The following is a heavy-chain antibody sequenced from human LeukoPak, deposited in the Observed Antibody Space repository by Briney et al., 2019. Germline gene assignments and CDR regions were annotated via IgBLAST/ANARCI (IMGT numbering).Heavy chain of an antibody. J-gene: IGHJ6*03. Sequence: SETLSLTCTVSGGSISSYYWSWIRQPPGKGLEWIGYIYYSGSTNYNPSLKSRVTISVDTSKSQFSLKLSSVTAADTAVYYCASSGSYYTRLDVWGKGTTVTVSS. CDR1: GGSISSYY. V-gene: IGHV4-59*08. CDR3: ASSGSYYTRLDV. CDR2: IYYSGST. D-gene: IGHD1-26*01.